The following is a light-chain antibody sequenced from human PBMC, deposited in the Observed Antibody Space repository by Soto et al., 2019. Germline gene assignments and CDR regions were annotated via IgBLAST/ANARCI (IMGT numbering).Light chain of an antibody. Sequence: QSVLTQPPSASGSPGQSVTISCTGTSSDVGGYNYVSWYQQHPGKAPKRMIYEVSKRPSGVADRFSGSKSGNTASLTVSGLQAEDEADYYCSSYAGSNNLGVFGTGTKLTVL. CDR3: SSYAGSNNLGV. CDR2: EVS. J-gene: IGLJ1*01. CDR1: SSDVGGYNY. V-gene: IGLV2-8*01.